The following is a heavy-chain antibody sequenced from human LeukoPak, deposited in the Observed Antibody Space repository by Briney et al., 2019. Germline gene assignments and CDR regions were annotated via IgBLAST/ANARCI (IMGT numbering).Heavy chain of an antibody. V-gene: IGHV4-61*08. CDR1: GGSVNSGVYY. D-gene: IGHD2-2*01. CDR2: IYYSGTT. J-gene: IGHJ5*02. Sequence: SETLSLTCTVSGGSVNSGVYYWSWIRQPPGKGLEYIGYIYYSGTTYYNPSLKSRVTISVDTSKNQFSLKLSSVTAADTAVYYCARDDRRDCSSTNCYNWFDPWGQGTLVTVSS. CDR3: ARDDRRDCSSTNCYNWFDP.